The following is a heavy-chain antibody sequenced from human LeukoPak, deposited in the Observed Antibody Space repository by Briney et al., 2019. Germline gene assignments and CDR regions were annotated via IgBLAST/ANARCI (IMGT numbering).Heavy chain of an antibody. CDR3: ARLRGRCYDY. D-gene: IGHD3-16*01. V-gene: IGHV4-39*01. J-gene: IGHJ4*02. Sequence: SGTLTLTCTVSGGSISSSSYYWGWIRQPPGKGLEWIGSIYYSGSTYYNPSLKSRVTISVDTSKNQFSLKLSSVTAADTAVYYCARLRGRCYDYWGQGTLVTVSS. CDR2: IYYSGST. CDR1: GGSISSSSYY.